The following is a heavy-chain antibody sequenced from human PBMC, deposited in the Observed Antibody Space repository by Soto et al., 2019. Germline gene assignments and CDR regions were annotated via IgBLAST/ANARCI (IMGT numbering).Heavy chain of an antibody. Sequence: EVQLLESGGGLVQPGGSLRLSCAASGFTFSSYAMSWVRQAPGKGLEWVSAISGSGGSTYYADSVKGRFTISRDNSKNTLYLQMNSLRDEDTAVYYCAKDLKVVVAATYDYWGQGTLVTVSS. V-gene: IGHV3-23*01. CDR2: ISGSGGST. J-gene: IGHJ4*02. CDR3: AKDLKVVVAATYDY. CDR1: GFTFSSYA. D-gene: IGHD2-15*01.